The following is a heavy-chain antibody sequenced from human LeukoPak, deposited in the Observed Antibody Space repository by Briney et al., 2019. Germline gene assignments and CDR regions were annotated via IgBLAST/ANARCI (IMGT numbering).Heavy chain of an antibody. Sequence: SQTLSLTCALSGDSVSSNSAAWNWVRQSPSRGLEWLGRTYYRSKWYNDYAVSVKSRITINPDTSKNQFSLQLNSVTPEDTAVYYCARDPIVATFPNWFDPWGQGTLVTVSS. CDR2: TYYRSKWYN. D-gene: IGHD5-12*01. CDR3: ARDPIVATFPNWFDP. V-gene: IGHV6-1*01. J-gene: IGHJ5*02. CDR1: GDSVSSNSAA.